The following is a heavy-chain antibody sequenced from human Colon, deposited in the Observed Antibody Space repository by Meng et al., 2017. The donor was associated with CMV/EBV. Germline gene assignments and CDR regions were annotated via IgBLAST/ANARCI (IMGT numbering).Heavy chain of an antibody. CDR1: GYSLSTYA. CDR2: INTNTGNP. D-gene: IGHD4/OR15-4a*01. J-gene: IGHJ4*02. CDR3: ARGRLTADY. V-gene: IGHV7-4-1*02. Sequence: CMVSGYSLSTYAVNFAMNWVRQAPGQGLEWMGWINTNTGNPTYAQGFTGRFVFSLDTSVSTAYLQISSLKADDTAVYYCARGRLTADYWGQGTLVTVSS.